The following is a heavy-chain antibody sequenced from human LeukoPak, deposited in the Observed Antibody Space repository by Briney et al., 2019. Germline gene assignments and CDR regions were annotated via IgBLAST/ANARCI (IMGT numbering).Heavy chain of an antibody. CDR3: AKDRSEDTAFDY. J-gene: IGHJ4*02. D-gene: IGHD5-18*01. CDR2: ISSSGGST. CDR1: GFTFSSYA. Sequence: GGSLRLSCAASGFTFSSYAMSWVRQAPGKGLEWVSAISSSGGSTYYADSVKGRFTISRDNSKNTLYLQMNSLRAEDTAVYYCAKDRSEDTAFDYWGQGTLVTVSS. V-gene: IGHV3-23*01.